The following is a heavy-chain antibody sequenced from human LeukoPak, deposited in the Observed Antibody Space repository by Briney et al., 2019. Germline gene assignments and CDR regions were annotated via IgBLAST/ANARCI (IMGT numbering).Heavy chain of an antibody. Sequence: GGSLRLSCAASGFTFDDYAMHWVRQAPGKGLEWVSLISGDGGSTYYADSVKGRFTISRDNSKNSLYLQMNSLRTEDTALYYCAKDIWDYYGPGSLDYWGQGTLVTVSS. D-gene: IGHD3-10*01. CDR3: AKDIWDYYGPGSLDY. J-gene: IGHJ4*02. CDR2: ISGDGGST. V-gene: IGHV3-43*02. CDR1: GFTFDDYA.